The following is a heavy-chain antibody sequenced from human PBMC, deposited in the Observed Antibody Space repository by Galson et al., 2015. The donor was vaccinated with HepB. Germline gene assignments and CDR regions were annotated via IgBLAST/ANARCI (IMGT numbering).Heavy chain of an antibody. V-gene: IGHV3-30-3*01. CDR1: GFTFSSYA. CDR2: ISYDGSNK. J-gene: IGHJ4*02. CDR3: GGDILTGYYSHRSGVFDY. Sequence: SLRLSCAASGFTFSSYAMHWVRQAPGKGLEWVAVISYDGSNKYYADSVKGRFTISRDNSKNTLYLQMNSLRAEDTAVYYCGGDILTGYYSHRSGVFDYWGQGTLVTVSS. D-gene: IGHD3-9*01.